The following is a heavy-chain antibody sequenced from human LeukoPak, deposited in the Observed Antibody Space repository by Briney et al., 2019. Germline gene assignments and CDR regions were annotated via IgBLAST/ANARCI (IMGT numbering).Heavy chain of an antibody. V-gene: IGHV4-59*08. J-gene: IGHJ4*02. Sequence: SETLSFTCTVYGGSISSYYWSWLRPPPGKGLEWIGYTYYSGSTNYNPSRKSRVNISVDTSKNQFSLKLSSVTAADTAVYYCARLNLPGVYYYGSGSYYHFDYWGQGTLVTVSS. CDR3: ARLNLPGVYYYGSGSYYHFDY. CDR1: GGSISSYY. CDR2: TYYSGST. D-gene: IGHD3-10*01.